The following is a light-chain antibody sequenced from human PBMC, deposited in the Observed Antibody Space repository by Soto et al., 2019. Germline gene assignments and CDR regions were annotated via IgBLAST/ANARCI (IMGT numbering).Light chain of an antibody. V-gene: IGKV1-39*01. CDR1: QTVSSC. Sequence: IKMPQSPSAPTASVCVRITMTHRASQTVSSCLAWYQQRSGKAPKLLIYSALSLHRGVPSRFDGGGSGTDFTLAINGLQPEDFATYYCQQSFSMPGTFGQGTKVDIK. J-gene: IGKJ1*01. CDR3: QQSFSMPGT. CDR2: SAL.